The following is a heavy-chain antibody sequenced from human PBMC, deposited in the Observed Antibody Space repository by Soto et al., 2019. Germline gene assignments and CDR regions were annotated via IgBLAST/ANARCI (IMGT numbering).Heavy chain of an antibody. V-gene: IGHV4-31*11. CDR3: ARVRYSGYVINGPFDI. Sequence: PSETLSLTCAVSGRSISSVGYYWSWVRQHPGKGLEWIGSISYTGNTYYNPSLENRLSISLDTSENRFYLRLNSVTAADTAFYYCARVRYSGYVINGPFDIWGQGTMVTVSS. CDR1: GRSISSVGYY. D-gene: IGHD5-12*01. CDR2: ISYTGNT. J-gene: IGHJ3*02.